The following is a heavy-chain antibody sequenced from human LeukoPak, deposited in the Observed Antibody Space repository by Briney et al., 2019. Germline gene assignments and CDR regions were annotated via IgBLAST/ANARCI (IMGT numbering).Heavy chain of an antibody. J-gene: IGHJ5*02. D-gene: IGHD3-10*01. CDR1: GGSIRSSTYY. CDR3: AKHNIALANPSYNWFDP. V-gene: IGHV4-39*01. CDR2: LHYSGNT. Sequence: SETLSLTCTGSGGSIRSSTYYWGWIRQPPGKGLEWIGSLHYSGNTYYNPSLKSRVTMSLDTSKNEFYLKLSSVAAADTAVYYCAKHNIALANPSYNWFDPWGQGTLVTVSS.